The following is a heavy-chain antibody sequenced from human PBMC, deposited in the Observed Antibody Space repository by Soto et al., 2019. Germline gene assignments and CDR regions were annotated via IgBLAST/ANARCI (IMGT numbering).Heavy chain of an antibody. CDR1: GFTFSDYY. D-gene: IGHD2-2*01. CDR2: ISSSGSTI. Sequence: PGGSLRLSCAASGFTFSDYYMSWIRQAPGKGLEWVSYISSSGSTIYYADSVKGRFTVSRDNAKNSLYLQMNSLRAEDTAVYYCARDREYQLIPFDYWGQGTLVTVSA. V-gene: IGHV3-11*01. J-gene: IGHJ4*02. CDR3: ARDREYQLIPFDY.